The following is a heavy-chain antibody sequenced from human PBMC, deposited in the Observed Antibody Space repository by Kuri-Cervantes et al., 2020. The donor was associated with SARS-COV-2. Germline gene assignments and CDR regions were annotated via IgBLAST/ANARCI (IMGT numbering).Heavy chain of an antibody. Sequence: SETLSLTCAVCGGSFSGYYWSWIRQPPGKGLEWIGEINHSGSTNYNPSLKSRVTISVDTSKNQFSLKLSSVTAADTAVYYCARVRDIVLMVYAIRGWFDPWGQGTLVTVSS. V-gene: IGHV4-34*01. J-gene: IGHJ5*02. D-gene: IGHD2-8*01. CDR1: GGSFSGYY. CDR2: INHSGST. CDR3: ARVRDIVLMVYAIRGWFDP.